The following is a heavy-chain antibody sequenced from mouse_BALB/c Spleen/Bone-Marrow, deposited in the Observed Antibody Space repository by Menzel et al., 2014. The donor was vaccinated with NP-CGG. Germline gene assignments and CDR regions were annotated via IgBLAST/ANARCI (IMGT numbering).Heavy chain of an antibody. CDR3: AKRGNYGYFDY. Sequence: QVQLQQSGPSLVQPSQSLSITCTVSGFSLTSYGVHWVRQFPGKGLEWLGVIWRGGSTDYNAAFMSRLSITKDNSKSQVFFKMNSLQADDTAIYYCAKRGNYGYFDYWGRGTTLTVSS. CDR2: IWRGGST. CDR1: GFSLTSYG. J-gene: IGHJ2*01. V-gene: IGHV2-5-1*01. D-gene: IGHD2-1*01.